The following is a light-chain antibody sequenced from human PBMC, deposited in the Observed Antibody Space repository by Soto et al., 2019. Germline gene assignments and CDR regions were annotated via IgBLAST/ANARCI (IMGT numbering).Light chain of an antibody. Sequence: EIVMTQSPSTLSGSPGDRATLSCRASQSVSSWLAWYQQKPGQAPRLLIYDASRRATGVPSRFSGSGSGTDFTLTISSLQPDDFATYYCQHYNSYSEAFGQGTKVDIK. CDR1: QSVSSW. CDR2: DAS. CDR3: QHYNSYSEA. J-gene: IGKJ1*01. V-gene: IGKV3D-15*01.